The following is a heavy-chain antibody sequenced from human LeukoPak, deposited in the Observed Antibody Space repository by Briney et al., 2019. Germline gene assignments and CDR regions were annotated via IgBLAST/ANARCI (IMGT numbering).Heavy chain of an antibody. CDR2: ISSSGSTI. D-gene: IGHD5-18*01. CDR1: GFTFSDYY. J-gene: IGHJ6*02. V-gene: IGHV3-11*01. CDR3: ARGSRVYSYGHYYYYGMDV. Sequence: GGSLRLSCAASGFTFSDYYMSWIRQAPGKGLEWVSYISSSGSTIYYADSVKGRFTISRDNAKNSLYLQMNSLRAEDTAVYYCARGSRVYSYGHYYYYGMDVWGQGTTVTVSS.